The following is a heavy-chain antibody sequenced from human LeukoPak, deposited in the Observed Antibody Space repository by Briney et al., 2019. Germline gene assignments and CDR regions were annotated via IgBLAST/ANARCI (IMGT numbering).Heavy chain of an antibody. CDR1: GYAFTTYG. CDR2: ISAYNGKT. D-gene: IGHD3-9*01. V-gene: IGHV1-18*01. J-gene: IGHJ5*02. Sequence: ASVTVSCTASGYAFTTYGLSWVRQTPGQGIERMGWISAYNGKTSYPQNFQGRVTMTTDTSTSTAYMELRSLSSHDTAIYYCAREGKFYDILSGYSTASNWFYPWDQGTLVTVSS. CDR3: AREGKFYDILSGYSTASNWFYP.